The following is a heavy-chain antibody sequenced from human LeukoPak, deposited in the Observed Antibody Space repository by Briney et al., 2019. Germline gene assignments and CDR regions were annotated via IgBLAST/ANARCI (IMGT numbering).Heavy chain of an antibody. CDR2: MSGSGGST. D-gene: IGHD3-3*01. Sequence: GGSLRLSCAASGFTFSSYAMSWVRQAPGKGLEWVSAMSGSGGSTYYADSVKGRFTISRDNAKNSLYLQMNSLRAEDTAVYYCARETPNEWLPDAFDIWGQGTMVTVSS. J-gene: IGHJ3*02. CDR3: ARETPNEWLPDAFDI. V-gene: IGHV3-23*01. CDR1: GFTFSSYA.